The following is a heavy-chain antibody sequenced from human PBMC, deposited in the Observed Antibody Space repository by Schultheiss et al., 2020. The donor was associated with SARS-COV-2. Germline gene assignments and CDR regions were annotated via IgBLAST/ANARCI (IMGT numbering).Heavy chain of an antibody. CDR2: IYYSGST. CDR3: ARRSIAVAGQDY. V-gene: IGHV4-39*01. CDR1: GGSISSSSYY. J-gene: IGHJ4*02. D-gene: IGHD6-19*01. Sequence: SETLSLTCTVSGGSISSSSYYWGWIRQPPGKGLEWIGSIYYSGSTYYNPSLKSRVTISVDTSKNQFSLKLSSVTAADTAVYYCARRSIAVAGQDYWGQGTLVTVSS.